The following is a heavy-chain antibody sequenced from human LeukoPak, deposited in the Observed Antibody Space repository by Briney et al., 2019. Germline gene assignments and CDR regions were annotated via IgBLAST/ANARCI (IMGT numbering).Heavy chain of an antibody. J-gene: IGHJ4*02. CDR3: ARDRKRVVPAAISLYYFDY. CDR1: GYTLTELS. Sequence: ASVKVSCKVSGYTLTELSMHWVRQAPGKGLEWMGGFDPEDGETIYAQKFQGRVTMTEDTSTDTAYMELSSLRSEDTAVYYCARDRKRVVPAAISLYYFDYWGQGTLVTVSS. CDR2: FDPEDGET. D-gene: IGHD2-2*02. V-gene: IGHV1-24*01.